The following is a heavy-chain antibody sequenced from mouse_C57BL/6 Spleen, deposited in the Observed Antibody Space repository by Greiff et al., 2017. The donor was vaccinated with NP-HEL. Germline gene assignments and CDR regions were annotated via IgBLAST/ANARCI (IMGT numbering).Heavy chain of an antibody. J-gene: IGHJ4*01. CDR1: GFTFSDYY. Sequence: VQLKESEGGLVQPGSSMKLSCTASGFTFSDYYMAWVRQVPEKGLEWVANINYDGSSTYYLDSLKSRFIISRDNAKNILYLQMSSLKSEDTATYYCAREDYYGSSYVGLCAMDYWGQGTSVTVSS. D-gene: IGHD1-1*01. CDR2: INYDGSST. V-gene: IGHV5-16*01. CDR3: AREDYYGSSYVGLCAMDY.